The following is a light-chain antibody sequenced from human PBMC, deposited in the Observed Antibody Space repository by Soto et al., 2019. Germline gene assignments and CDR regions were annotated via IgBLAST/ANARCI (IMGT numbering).Light chain of an antibody. CDR2: GAS. Sequence: EIVITQSPSTLSVSPGERARLSCRASQSVNSALAWYQQKPGQLPRLLIYGASTRATGIPARFSGSGSGTDFTLTISSLEPEDFAVYYCQQRSNWGITFGQGTRLEIK. CDR3: QQRSNWGIT. J-gene: IGKJ5*01. CDR1: QSVNSA. V-gene: IGKV3-11*01.